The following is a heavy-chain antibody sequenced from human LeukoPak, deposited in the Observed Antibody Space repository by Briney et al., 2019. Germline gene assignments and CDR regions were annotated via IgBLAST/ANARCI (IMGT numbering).Heavy chain of an antibody. D-gene: IGHD3-10*01. V-gene: IGHV3-66*01. Sequence: GGSLRLSCAASGFTVSSNYMSWVRQAPGKGLEWVSVIYSGGSTYYADSVKGRFTISRVNAKSSLYLQMNSLRAEDTAVYYCARWHYGSGRLYDYWGQGTLVTVSS. CDR2: IYSGGST. J-gene: IGHJ4*02. CDR1: GFTVSSNY. CDR3: ARWHYGSGRLYDY.